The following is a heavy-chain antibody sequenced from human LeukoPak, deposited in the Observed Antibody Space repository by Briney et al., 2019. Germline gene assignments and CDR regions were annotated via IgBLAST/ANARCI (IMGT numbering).Heavy chain of an antibody. J-gene: IGHJ4*02. D-gene: IGHD6-13*01. V-gene: IGHV4-34*01. Sequence: PSETLSLTCAVYGGSFSGYYWSWIRQPPGKGPEWIGEINHSGSTNYNPSLKSRVTISVDTSKNQFSLKLSSVTAADTAVYYCARGHVGGSWASRRLPFDYWGQGTLVTVSS. CDR3: ARGHVGGSWASRRLPFDY. CDR2: INHSGST. CDR1: GGSFSGYY.